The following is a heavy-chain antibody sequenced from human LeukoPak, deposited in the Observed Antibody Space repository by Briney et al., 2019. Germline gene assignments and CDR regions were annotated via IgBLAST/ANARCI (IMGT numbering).Heavy chain of an antibody. V-gene: IGHV3-48*02. Sequence: GGSLRLSCGASGFPLSSAWMNWVRQAPGKGLEWISSIRLTSNSMSYADSVRGRFTISRDNAKSSLFLQMNSLRDEDTAVYYCARDGDGHLDYWGQGTLVTVSS. CDR1: GFPLSSAW. CDR3: ARDGDGHLDY. D-gene: IGHD4-17*01. J-gene: IGHJ4*02. CDR2: IRLTSNSM.